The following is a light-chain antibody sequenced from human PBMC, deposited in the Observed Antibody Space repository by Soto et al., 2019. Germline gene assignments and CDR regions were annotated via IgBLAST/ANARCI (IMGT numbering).Light chain of an antibody. Sequence: ETVVAQSPANLSEAPGERVNRSCRATQTIGNKLAWYLQRPGQAPRLLMYGASTRATDIPARFSGSGSGTEFTLTLTGRQSEDFAVYYCQPYSGWPWTFGLGTKVDIK. CDR1: QTIGNK. CDR2: GAS. CDR3: QPYSGWPWT. J-gene: IGKJ1*01. V-gene: IGKV3-15*01.